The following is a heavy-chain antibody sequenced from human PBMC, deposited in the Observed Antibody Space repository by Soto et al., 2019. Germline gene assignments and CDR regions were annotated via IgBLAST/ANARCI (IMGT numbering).Heavy chain of an antibody. Sequence: SVKFSCQASGGTFSSYAISWVRQAPGQGLEWMGGIIPIFGTANYAQKFQGRVTITADESTSTAYMELSSLRSEDTAVYYCARDLVMVADNRTYYYDDYGMDVWGQGTTVTVSS. CDR3: ARDLVMVADNRTYYYDDYGMDV. CDR2: IIPIFGTA. J-gene: IGHJ6*02. CDR1: GGTFSSYA. V-gene: IGHV1-69*13. D-gene: IGHD2-15*01.